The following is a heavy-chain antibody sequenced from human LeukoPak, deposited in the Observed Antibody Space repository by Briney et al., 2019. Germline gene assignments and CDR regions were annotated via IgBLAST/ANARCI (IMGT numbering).Heavy chain of an antibody. CDR3: AREVVPAAIEEGLGAFDI. J-gene: IGHJ3*02. V-gene: IGHV3-21*01. D-gene: IGHD2-2*02. CDR1: GFTFSTYA. CDR2: ISSSSSYI. Sequence: GGSLRLSCTASGFTFSTYAMSWVRQAPGKGLEWVSSISSSSSYIYYADSVKGRFTISRDNAKNSLYLQMNSLRAEDTAVYYCAREVVPAAIEEGLGAFDIWGQGTMVTVSS.